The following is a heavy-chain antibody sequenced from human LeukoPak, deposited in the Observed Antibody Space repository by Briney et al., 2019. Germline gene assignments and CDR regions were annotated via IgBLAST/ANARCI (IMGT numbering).Heavy chain of an antibody. Sequence: ASVKVSCKVSGYTLTELSMHWVRQAPGQGLEWMGGFDPEDDEIIYAQKFQGRVTMSADTSTDTAYMELSSLRSEDTAVYYCATNLATVVTPAYYWGQGTLVSVSS. V-gene: IGHV1-24*01. D-gene: IGHD4-23*01. CDR2: FDPEDDEI. CDR3: ATNLATVVTPAYY. CDR1: GYTLTELS. J-gene: IGHJ4*02.